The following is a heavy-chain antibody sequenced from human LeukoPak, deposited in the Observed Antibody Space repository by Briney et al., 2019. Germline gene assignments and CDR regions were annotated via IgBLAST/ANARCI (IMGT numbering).Heavy chain of an antibody. D-gene: IGHD3-16*01. CDR1: RFTFSTFA. V-gene: IGHV3-21*06. CDR2: ITGSGPYM. J-gene: IGHJ4*02. CDR3: VRDVGAVSGDGYFDY. Sequence: GGSLRLSCAASRFTFSTFAMHWVRLSPGKGLEWVSSITGSGPYMLYADSVKPRFTISIDNTKNLLYLEMNSLIADERAMYFCVRDVGAVSGDGYFDYWGQGTLVTVSS.